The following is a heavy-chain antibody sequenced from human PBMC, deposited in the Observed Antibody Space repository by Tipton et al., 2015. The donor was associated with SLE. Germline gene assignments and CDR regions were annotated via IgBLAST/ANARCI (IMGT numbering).Heavy chain of an antibody. CDR1: GFTFRNYG. Sequence: SLRLSCAASGFTFRNYGMHWVRQAPGKGLEWVAVIWYDGSNKYYAESVKGRFTISRDNSKNTLYLQMNSLRAEDTAVYYCARDPLWVMVYTAAFDIWGQGTKVTVSS. CDR2: IWYDGSNK. CDR3: ARDPLWVMVYTAAFDI. J-gene: IGHJ3*02. V-gene: IGHV3-33*01. D-gene: IGHD2-8*01.